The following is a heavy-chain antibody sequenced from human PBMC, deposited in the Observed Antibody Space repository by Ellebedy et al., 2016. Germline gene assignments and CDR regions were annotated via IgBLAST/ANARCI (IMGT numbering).Heavy chain of an antibody. CDR1: GGSISSSSYY. J-gene: IGHJ1*01. CDR2: IYYSGST. D-gene: IGHD5-12*01. Sequence: SETLSLTCTVSGGSISSSSYYWGWIRQPPGKGLEWIGSIYYSGSTNYNPSLKSRVTISVDTSKNQFSLKLSSVTAADTAVYYCARGYSGYGFHLQHWGQGTLVTVSS. V-gene: IGHV4-39*07. CDR3: ARGYSGYGFHLQH.